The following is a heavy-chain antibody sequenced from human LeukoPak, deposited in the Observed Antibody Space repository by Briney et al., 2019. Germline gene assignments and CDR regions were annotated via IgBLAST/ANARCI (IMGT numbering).Heavy chain of an antibody. CDR2: ISWDGGST. CDR1: GFTFDDYT. V-gene: IGHV3-43*01. J-gene: IGHJ4*02. CDR3: ATDSSGYDYYFDY. Sequence: GGSLRLSCAASGFTFDDYTMHWVRQAPGKGLEWVSLISWDGGSTYYADSVKGPFTISRDNSKNSLYLQMNSLRTEDTALYYCATDSSGYDYYFDYWGQGTLVTVSS. D-gene: IGHD3-22*01.